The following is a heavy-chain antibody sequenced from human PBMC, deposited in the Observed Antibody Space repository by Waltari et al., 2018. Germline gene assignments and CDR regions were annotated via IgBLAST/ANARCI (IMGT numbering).Heavy chain of an antibody. V-gene: IGHV1-8*03. J-gene: IGHJ4*02. CDR2: MNPNSGNT. CDR3: ARGLVEMATMGYDY. D-gene: IGHD5-12*01. Sequence: QVQLVQSGAEVKKPGASVTVSCKASGYTFTSYDINWVRQATGQGLEWMGWMNPNSGNTGYAQKFQGRVTITRNTSISTAYMELSSLRSEDTAVYYCARGLVEMATMGYDYWGQGTLVTVSS. CDR1: GYTFTSYD.